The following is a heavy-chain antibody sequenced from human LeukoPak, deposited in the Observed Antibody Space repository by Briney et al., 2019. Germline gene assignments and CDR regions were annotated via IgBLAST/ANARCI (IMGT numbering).Heavy chain of an antibody. CDR1: GFTFDDYG. Sequence: GGSLRLSCAASGFTFDDYGMSWVRHAPGKGLEWVSGINWNGGSTGYADPVKGRFTISRDNAKNSLYLQMNSLRAEDTALYYCASSYCGGDCSGPFDYWGQGTLVTVSS. CDR2: INWNGGST. V-gene: IGHV3-20*04. CDR3: ASSYCGGDCSGPFDY. D-gene: IGHD2-21*02. J-gene: IGHJ4*02.